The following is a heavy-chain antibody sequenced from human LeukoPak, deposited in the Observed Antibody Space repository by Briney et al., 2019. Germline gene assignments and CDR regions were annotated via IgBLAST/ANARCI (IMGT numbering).Heavy chain of an antibody. CDR2: IVVGSGNT. D-gene: IGHD2-21*02. CDR1: GFTFTSSA. Sequence: SVKVSCKASGFTFTSSAVQWVRQARGQRLEWIGWIVVGSGNTNYAQKFQERVTITRDMSTSTAYMELSSLRSEDTAVYYCAADARGVVTATTYYYYGMDVWGQGTTVTVSS. CDR3: AADARGVVTATTYYYYGMDV. J-gene: IGHJ6*02. V-gene: IGHV1-58*01.